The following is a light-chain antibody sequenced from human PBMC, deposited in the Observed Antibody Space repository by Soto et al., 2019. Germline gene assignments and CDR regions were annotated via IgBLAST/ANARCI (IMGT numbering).Light chain of an antibody. Sequence: QSALTQPRSVSGSPGQSVTISSTGTSSDVGGYNYVSWYQQHPGKAPKLMIYDVSKRPSGVPDRFSGSKSGNTASLTISGLQAEDEADYYCCSYAGSYTFYVFGTGTTLTVL. CDR3: CSYAGSYTFYV. CDR2: DVS. J-gene: IGLJ1*01. CDR1: SSDVGGYNY. V-gene: IGLV2-11*01.